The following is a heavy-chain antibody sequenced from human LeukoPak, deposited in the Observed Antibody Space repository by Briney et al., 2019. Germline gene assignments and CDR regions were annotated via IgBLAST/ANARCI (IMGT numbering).Heavy chain of an antibody. D-gene: IGHD3-3*01. Sequence: SETLSLTCTVSGGSISSYYWSWIRQPPGKGLEWIAYISDIGSINYNPSLKSRVTMSVDTSKNQFSLKLSSVTAADTAVYYCARDFGFLEWNNWFDPWGQGTLVTVSS. CDR3: ARDFGFLEWNNWFDP. V-gene: IGHV4-59*12. CDR2: ISDIGSI. J-gene: IGHJ5*02. CDR1: GGSISSYY.